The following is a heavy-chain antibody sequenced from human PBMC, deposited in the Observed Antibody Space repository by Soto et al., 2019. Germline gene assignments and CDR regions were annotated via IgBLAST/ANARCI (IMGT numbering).Heavy chain of an antibody. Sequence: EVQLVESGGGLIQPGGSLRLSCAVSGFTVSDNYMIWVRQAPGKGLEWVSVIYGDGSTYYADSVKGRFTISRDNSKNTLYLQMNSLRAEDTAVYYCAKDVVVGATPGLGDYYYYYGMDVWGQGTTVTVS. D-gene: IGHD1-26*01. CDR2: IYGDGST. V-gene: IGHV3-66*03. CDR3: AKDVVVGATPGLGDYYYYYGMDV. J-gene: IGHJ6*02. CDR1: GFTVSDNY.